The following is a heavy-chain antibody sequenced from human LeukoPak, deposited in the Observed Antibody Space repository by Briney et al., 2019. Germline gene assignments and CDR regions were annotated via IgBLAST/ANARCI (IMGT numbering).Heavy chain of an antibody. CDR1: GYPMICEYG. CDR2: ILHSGDV. CDR3: ARVVVSTSIDS. D-gene: IGHD2-15*01. V-gene: IGHV4-38-2*02. Sequence: PSETLSLPCSVSGYPMICEYGGGRVRQPPGKGPEWIGSILHSGDVYYNPALKSRVTLSVDPSKNRFSLKLTSVTAADTAIYYCARVVVSTSIDSWGQGTLVTVSS. J-gene: IGHJ4*02.